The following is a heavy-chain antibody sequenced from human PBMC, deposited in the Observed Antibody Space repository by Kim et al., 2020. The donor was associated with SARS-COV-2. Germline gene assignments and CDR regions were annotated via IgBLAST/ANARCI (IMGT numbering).Heavy chain of an antibody. CDR3: ARDAGAALDY. D-gene: IGHD6-13*01. CDR2: IKQDGSDK. Sequence: GGSLRLSCAASGFRFSGYWMSWVRQAPGKGLEWVANIKQDGSDKYYVDSVKGRFTISRDNAKNSLYLQMNSLRAEDTAVYYCARDAGAALDYWGQGSLVT. CDR1: GFRFSGYW. V-gene: IGHV3-7*01. J-gene: IGHJ4*02.